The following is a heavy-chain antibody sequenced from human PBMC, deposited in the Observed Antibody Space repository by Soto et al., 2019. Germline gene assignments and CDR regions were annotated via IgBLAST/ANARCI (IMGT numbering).Heavy chain of an antibody. CDR3: ARGPVADYGMDV. V-gene: IGHV1-69*02. CDR2: IIPILGIA. CDR1: VGTFSSYT. J-gene: IGHJ6*02. Sequence: QVQLVQSGAEVKKPGSSVKVSCKASVGTFSSYTISWVRQAPGQGLEWMGRIIPILGIANYAQKFKGRVTITADKSTSTAYMELSSLRSEDTAVYYCARGPVADYGMDVWGQGTTVTVSS. D-gene: IGHD2-15*01.